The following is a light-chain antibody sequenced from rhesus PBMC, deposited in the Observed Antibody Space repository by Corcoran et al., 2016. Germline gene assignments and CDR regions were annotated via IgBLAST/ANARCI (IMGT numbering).Light chain of an antibody. CDR3: QQHKSFPPT. V-gene: IGKV1S14*01. J-gene: IGKJ1*01. CDR2: FAS. Sequence: DIQMTQSPSSLSASVGDTVTITCRASQGISNYLAWYQQKPGKAPKPLIYFASTLESGVPSRFRGSGSGTDFTLTNSSLQPEEFAIYYCQQHKSFPPTFGQGTKVEIK. CDR1: QGISNY.